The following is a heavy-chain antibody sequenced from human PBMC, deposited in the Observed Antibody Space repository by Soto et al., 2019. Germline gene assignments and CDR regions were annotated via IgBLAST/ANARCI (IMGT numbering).Heavy chain of an antibody. Sequence: QVQLVESGGGVVQPGRSLRLSCAASGFTFSSYAMHWVRQAPGKGLEWVAVISYDGSNKYYADSVKGRFTISRDKSKNTLYLQMNSLRAEDTAVYYCARDSSSWFDYWGQGTLVTVSS. V-gene: IGHV3-30-3*01. CDR1: GFTFSSYA. CDR3: ARDSSSWFDY. CDR2: ISYDGSNK. J-gene: IGHJ4*02. D-gene: IGHD6-13*01.